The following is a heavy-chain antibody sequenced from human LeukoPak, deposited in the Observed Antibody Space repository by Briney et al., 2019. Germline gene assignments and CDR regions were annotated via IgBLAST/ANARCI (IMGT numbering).Heavy chain of an antibody. CDR1: GYTFTGYY. CDR3: AREDLNWGLGFDY. Sequence: ASVKVSCKASGYTFTGYYMHWVRQAPGQGLEWMGWINPNSGGTNYAQKFQGRVTMTRDTSISTAYMELSRLTSDDTAVYYCAREDLNWGLGFDYWGQGTLVTVSS. V-gene: IGHV1-2*02. CDR2: INPNSGGT. D-gene: IGHD7-27*01. J-gene: IGHJ4*02.